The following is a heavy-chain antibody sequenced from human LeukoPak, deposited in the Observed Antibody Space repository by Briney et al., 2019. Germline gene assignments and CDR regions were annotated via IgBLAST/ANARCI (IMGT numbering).Heavy chain of an antibody. J-gene: IGHJ4*02. CDR2: IYYSGST. V-gene: IGHV4-39*02. Sequence: WVRQPPGKGLEWIGSIYYSGSTYYNPSLKSRVTMSTDTPKNHFSLKLSSVTAADTAVYYCARRGSGSTVAISSFDHWGQGTLVTVSS. D-gene: IGHD4-17*01. CDR3: ARRGSGSTVAISSFDH.